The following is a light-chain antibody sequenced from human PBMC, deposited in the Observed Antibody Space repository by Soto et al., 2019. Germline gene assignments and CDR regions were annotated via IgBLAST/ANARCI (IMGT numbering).Light chain of an antibody. CDR1: QSVSIY. J-gene: IGKJ4*01. CDR2: DAS. CDR3: QQRSNWRPT. Sequence: EIVLTQSPATPSLSPGERATLSCRASQSVSIYFAWYQQKPGQAPRLLIYDASTRATGIPARFSGSGSGTDFYHTISSLEPEDYAVYYCQQRSNWRPTFGGGTKVDIK. V-gene: IGKV3-11*01.